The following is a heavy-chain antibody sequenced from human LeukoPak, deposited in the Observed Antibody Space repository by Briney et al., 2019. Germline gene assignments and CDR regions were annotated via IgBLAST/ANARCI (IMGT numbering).Heavy chain of an antibody. V-gene: IGHV3-66*03. CDR3: ARDRAVTQLWVEFDS. CDR2: IIDSGET. CDR1: GFLVNNYY. Sequence: GGSLRLSCTVSGFLVNNYYMSWFRQAPGKGLEWVSFIIDSGETFYADSVEGRFTISRDNSKNTMFRQMNRLTGEDTAVYFCARDRAVTQLWVEFDSWGQGTLVTVSS. J-gene: IGHJ5*01. D-gene: IGHD4-17*01.